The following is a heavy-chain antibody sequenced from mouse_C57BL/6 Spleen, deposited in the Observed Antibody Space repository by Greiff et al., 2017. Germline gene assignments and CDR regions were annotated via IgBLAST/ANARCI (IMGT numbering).Heavy chain of an antibody. CDR2: ISSGSSTI. V-gene: IGHV5-17*01. D-gene: IGHD1-1*01. CDR3: AKAHYYGSSSPMDY. Sequence: EVMLVESGGGLVKPGGSLKLSCAASGFTFSDYGMHWVRQAPEKGLEWVAYISSGSSTIDYADTVKGRFTISRDNAKNTLFLQMTSLRSEDTAMYYCAKAHYYGSSSPMDYWGQGTSVTVSS. CDR1: GFTFSDYG. J-gene: IGHJ4*01.